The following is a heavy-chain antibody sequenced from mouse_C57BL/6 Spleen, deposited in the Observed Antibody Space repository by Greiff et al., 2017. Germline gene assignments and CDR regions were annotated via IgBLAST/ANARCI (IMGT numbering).Heavy chain of an antibody. D-gene: IGHD2-14*01. V-gene: IGHV1-80*01. CDR3: ATKKIGRHWYFDV. CDR2: IYPGDGDT. J-gene: IGHJ1*03. Sequence: VQLQQSGAELVKPGASVKISCKASGYAFSSYWMNWVKQRPGKGLEWIGQIYPGDGDTNYNGKFKGKATLTADKSSSTAYMQLSSLTSEDSAVYFCATKKIGRHWYFDVWGTGTTVTVSS. CDR1: GYAFSSYW.